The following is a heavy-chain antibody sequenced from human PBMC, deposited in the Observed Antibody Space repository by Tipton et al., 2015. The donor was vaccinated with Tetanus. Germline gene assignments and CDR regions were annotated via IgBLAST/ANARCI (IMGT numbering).Heavy chain of an antibody. Sequence: QLVQSGAEVKKPGASVKVSCKASGYTFTHYGISWVRQAPGQGLEWVGWISPFTGDTEYAQNLQDRLILTTDTSTAAAYVEVRSLTSDDTAVYYCARDRAVPVQAYGTDVWGQGTWVAVSS. J-gene: IGHJ6*02. D-gene: IGHD6-19*01. V-gene: IGHV1-18*01. CDR1: GYTFTHYG. CDR2: ISPFTGDT. CDR3: ARDRAVPVQAYGTDV.